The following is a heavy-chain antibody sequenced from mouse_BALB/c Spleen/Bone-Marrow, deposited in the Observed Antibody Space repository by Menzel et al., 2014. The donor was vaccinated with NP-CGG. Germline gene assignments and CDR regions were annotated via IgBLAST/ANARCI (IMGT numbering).Heavy chain of an antibody. V-gene: IGHV1S135*01. Sequence: EVHLVESGPELVKPGASVKVSCKASGYAFTSYNMYWVKQSHGKSLEWIGYIDPYSGGTSYNQKFKGKATLTVDKSSSTAYMQLNSLTSEDSAVYYCARRVYYDYYAMDYWGQGTSVTVSS. CDR3: ARRVYYDYYAMDY. D-gene: IGHD1-1*01. CDR1: GYAFTSYN. J-gene: IGHJ4*01. CDR2: IDPYSGGT.